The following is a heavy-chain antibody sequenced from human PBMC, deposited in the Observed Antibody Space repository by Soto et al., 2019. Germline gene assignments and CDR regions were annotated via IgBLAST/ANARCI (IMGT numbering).Heavy chain of an antibody. D-gene: IGHD3-10*01. J-gene: IGHJ6*02. V-gene: IGHV1-18*01. CDR2: ISAYNGNT. CDR3: ARDPYYYGSGSYYNPYYYYGMDV. Sequence: GASVKVSCKASGYTFTSYDISWVRQAPGQWLEWMGWISAYNGNTNYAQKLQGRVTMTTDTSTSTAYMELRSLRSDDTAVYYCARDPYYYGSGSYYNPYYYYGMDVWGQGTTVTVSS. CDR1: GYTFTSYD.